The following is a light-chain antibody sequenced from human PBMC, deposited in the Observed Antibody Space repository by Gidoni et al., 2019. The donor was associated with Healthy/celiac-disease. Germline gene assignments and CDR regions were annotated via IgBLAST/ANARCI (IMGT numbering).Light chain of an antibody. V-gene: IGLV7-46*01. CDR3: LLSYSGAGGV. CDR1: TGAVTSGHY. CDR2: DTS. J-gene: IGLJ2*01. Sequence: QAVVPQEPSLTVSPGGTVTLTCGSSTGAVTSGHYPYWFQQKPGQAPRTLIYDTSNKHSWTPARFSGSLLGGKAALTLSGAQPEDEAEYYCLLSYSGAGGVFGGGTKLTVL.